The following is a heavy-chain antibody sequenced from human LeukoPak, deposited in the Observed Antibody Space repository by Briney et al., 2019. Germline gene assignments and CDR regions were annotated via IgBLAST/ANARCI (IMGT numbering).Heavy chain of an antibody. CDR3: AREGYYYGSGSYEDY. Sequence: PGGSLRLSCAASGFTFSSYSMNWVRQAPGKGLEWVSSISSSSSYIYYADSVKGRFTISRDNAKNSLYLQMNSLRAEDTAVHYCAREGYYYGSGSYEDYWGQGTLVTVSS. J-gene: IGHJ4*02. CDR2: ISSSSSYI. CDR1: GFTFSSYS. V-gene: IGHV3-21*01. D-gene: IGHD3-10*01.